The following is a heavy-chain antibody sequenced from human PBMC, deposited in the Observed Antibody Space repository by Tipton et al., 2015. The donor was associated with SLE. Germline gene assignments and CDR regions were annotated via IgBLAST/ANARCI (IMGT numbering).Heavy chain of an antibody. D-gene: IGHD2-8*01. V-gene: IGHV4-39*01. Sequence: GLVKPSQTLSLTCRVSDASISGTNYYWDWISQPPGKAPEWIGRITNNGNTYYIPSLQRRVTMSVDTSKNHFSLKLSSVTAAETAVYYCARHDTNYGRNWFDPWGQGTLVTVSS. CDR3: ARHDTNYGRNWFDP. CDR1: DASISGTNYY. CDR2: ITNNGNT. J-gene: IGHJ5*02.